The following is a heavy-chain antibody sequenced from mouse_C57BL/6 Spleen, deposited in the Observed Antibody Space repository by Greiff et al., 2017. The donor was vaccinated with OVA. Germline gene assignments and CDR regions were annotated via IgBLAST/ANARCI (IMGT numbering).Heavy chain of an antibody. D-gene: IGHD2-4*01. CDR1: GYTFTTYP. Sequence: LVESGAELVKPGASVKMSCKASGYTFTTYPIEWMKQNHGKSLEWIGNFHPYNDDTKYNEKFKGKATLTVEKSSSTVYLELSRLTSDDSAVYYCERSYDYEGYWYFDVWGTGTTVTVSS. CDR3: ERSYDYEGYWYFDV. CDR2: FHPYNDDT. V-gene: IGHV1-47*01. J-gene: IGHJ1*03.